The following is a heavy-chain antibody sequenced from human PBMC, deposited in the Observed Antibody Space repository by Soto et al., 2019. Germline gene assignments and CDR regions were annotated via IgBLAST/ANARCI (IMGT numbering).Heavy chain of an antibody. V-gene: IGHV3-33*01. CDR1: GFTFSSYG. D-gene: IGHD1-26*01. CDR3: ARVSEGGSYYGGLDY. Sequence: QVQLVESGGGVVQPGRSLRLSCAASGFTFSSYGMHWVRQAPGKGLEWVAVIWYDGSNKYYADSVKGRFTISRDNSKNTLYLQMNSLRGEDTAVYYCARVSEGGSYYGGLDYWGQGTLVTVSS. CDR2: IWYDGSNK. J-gene: IGHJ4*02.